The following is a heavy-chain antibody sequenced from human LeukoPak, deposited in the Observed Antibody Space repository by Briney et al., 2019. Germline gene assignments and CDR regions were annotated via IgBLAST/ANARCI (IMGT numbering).Heavy chain of an antibody. Sequence: GGSLRLSCAVSGITLSNYGMSWVRQAPGKGLEWVAGISDSGGRTNYADSVKGRFTISRHNSKNTLYLQMNSLRAEDTAVYYCARGKEVTAMAYYFDYWGQGTLVTVSS. CDR1: GITLSNYG. V-gene: IGHV3-23*01. CDR3: ARGKEVTAMAYYFDY. D-gene: IGHD2-21*02. CDR2: ISDSGGRT. J-gene: IGHJ4*02.